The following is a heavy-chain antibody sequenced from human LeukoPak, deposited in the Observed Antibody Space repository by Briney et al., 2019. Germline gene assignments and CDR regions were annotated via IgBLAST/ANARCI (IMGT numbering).Heavy chain of an antibody. CDR2: ISTSGDRT. J-gene: IGHJ4*02. CDR3: ARSAVGTSCCTAVDY. D-gene: IGHD1-26*01. CDR1: GFTFSTYA. Sequence: PGGSLRLSWAASGFTFSTYAMTWVRQAPGKGLEWVSGISTSGDRTYYADSVKGRFTISRDNSKNTLYLQMNSLRAEDTAEYYCARSAVGTSCCTAVDYWGQGTLVTVSS. V-gene: IGHV3-23*01.